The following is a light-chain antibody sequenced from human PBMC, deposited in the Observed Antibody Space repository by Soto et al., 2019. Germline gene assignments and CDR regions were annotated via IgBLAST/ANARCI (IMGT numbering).Light chain of an antibody. CDR2: GAS. V-gene: IGKV3-15*01. Sequence: EIVMTQSPATLSVSPGERATLSCRASQSVSSNLAWYQQKPGQAPRLLIYGASTRATGIPARFSGSGSGTEFTLTISSLQSEDFAVYYCQQYINWPPYTFGQGTQLEIK. CDR3: QQYINWPPYT. CDR1: QSVSSN. J-gene: IGKJ2*01.